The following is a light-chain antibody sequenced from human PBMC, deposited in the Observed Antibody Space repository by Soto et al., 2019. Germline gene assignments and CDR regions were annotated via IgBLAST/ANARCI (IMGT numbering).Light chain of an antibody. CDR2: GNI. Sequence: QSVLTQPPSVSGAPGQRVTISCTGSSSNIGAGYDVHWYQQLPGTAPKLLIYGNINRPSGVPDRFSGSKSGTSASLAITGLQAEDEADYYCQSNDSSLSGSVFGGGTKLTVL. V-gene: IGLV1-40*01. CDR1: SSNIGAGYD. CDR3: QSNDSSLSGSV. J-gene: IGLJ2*01.